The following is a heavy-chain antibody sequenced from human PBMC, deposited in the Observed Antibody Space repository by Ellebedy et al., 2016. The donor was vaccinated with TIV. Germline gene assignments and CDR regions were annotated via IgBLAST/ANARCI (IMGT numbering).Heavy chain of an antibody. D-gene: IGHD1-14*01. CDR3: ARERASLHSGGAVLDY. J-gene: IGHJ4*02. CDR2: VSWDGGRT. Sequence: GESLKISCAASGFTFDDYTMYWVRQTPGKGLEWVSLVSWDGGRTYYADSVKGRFTISRDTSKNTLYLQMDSVGADDTAVYYCARERASLHSGGAVLDYWGQGTLVTGSS. V-gene: IGHV3-43*01. CDR1: GFTFDDYT.